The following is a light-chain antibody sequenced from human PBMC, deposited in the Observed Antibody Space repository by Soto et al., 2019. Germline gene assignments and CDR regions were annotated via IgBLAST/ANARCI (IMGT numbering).Light chain of an antibody. CDR2: EVV. CDR3: CSLTTSHTYV. Sequence: QSALTQPPSASGSPGQSVTISCTGTKNDIGVYDFVSWYQHHPGKAPRLIIYEVVQRPSGVSNRYSGSKSGNSASLTISGLQADDEADYYCCSLTTSHTYVFGSGTKLTVL. V-gene: IGLV2-14*01. CDR1: KNDIGVYDF. J-gene: IGLJ1*01.